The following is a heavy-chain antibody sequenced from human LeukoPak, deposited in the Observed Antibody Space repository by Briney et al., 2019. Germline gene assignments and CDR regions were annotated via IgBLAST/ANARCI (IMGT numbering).Heavy chain of an antibody. D-gene: IGHD4-23*01. CDR3: ARGRGADYGGNSGYFDY. V-gene: IGHV3-23*01. Sequence: PGGSLRLSCAASGFTFSNYGMNWVRQAPGKGLEWVSRISGTGGTTFYADSVKGRFTISRDNSKNTLYLQMNSLRAEDTAVYYCARGRGADYGGNSGYFDYWGQGTLVTVSS. CDR1: GFTFSNYG. CDR2: ISGTGGTT. J-gene: IGHJ4*02.